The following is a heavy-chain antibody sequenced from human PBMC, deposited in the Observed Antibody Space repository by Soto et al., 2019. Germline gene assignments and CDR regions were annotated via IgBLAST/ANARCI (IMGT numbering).Heavy chain of an antibody. V-gene: IGHV4-38-2*01. Sequence: SETLSLTCAVSGYSISSGLYWGWIRQPPGKGLEWIGTIYRGGITYHNPSLKSRVTISIDTSKNHFSLRLSSVTATDTAVYFCAIGNPDWFDPWGQGTLVTVSS. CDR2: IYRGGIT. J-gene: IGHJ5*02. CDR1: GYSISSGLY. D-gene: IGHD1-1*01. CDR3: AIGNPDWFDP.